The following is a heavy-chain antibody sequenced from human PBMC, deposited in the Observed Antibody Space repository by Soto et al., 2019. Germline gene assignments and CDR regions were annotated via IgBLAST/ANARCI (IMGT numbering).Heavy chain of an antibody. V-gene: IGHV4-30-4*01. CDR3: ARVSYCGGDCYSDYHYGMDV. Sequence: QVQLQESGPGLVKPSQTLSLTCTVSGGSISSGDYYWSWIRQPPGKGLEWIGYIYYSGSTYYNPSLKSRVTISVDTSKNQFSLKLSSVTAADTAVYYCARVSYCGGDCYSDYHYGMDVWGQGTTVTVSS. CDR2: IYYSGST. D-gene: IGHD2-21*02. J-gene: IGHJ6*02. CDR1: GGSISSGDYY.